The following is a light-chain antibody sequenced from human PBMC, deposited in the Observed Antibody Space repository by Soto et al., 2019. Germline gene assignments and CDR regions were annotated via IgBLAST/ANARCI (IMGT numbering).Light chain of an antibody. V-gene: IGKV3-20*01. J-gene: IGKJ1*01. Sequence: EIVLTQSPGTLSLSPGESATLSCRASQSVSSSYLAWYQQKPGQAPRLLIYGASSRATGITDRFSGSGSGTDFTLTISRLEPEEFAVYYCQQYGSSHKTFGHGTKVEIK. CDR1: QSVSSSY. CDR3: QQYGSSHKT. CDR2: GAS.